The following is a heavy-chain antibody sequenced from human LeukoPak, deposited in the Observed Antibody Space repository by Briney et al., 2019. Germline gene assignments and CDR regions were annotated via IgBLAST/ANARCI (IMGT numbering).Heavy chain of an antibody. CDR1: GGSITSYY. V-gene: IGHV4-4*07. D-gene: IGHD6-6*01. CDR2: IHTSGST. CDR3: AREFSGTSIAARVFDS. Sequence: SETLSLTCTVSGGSITSYYWTYMRQPAGKGLEWIGRIHTSGSTNYNPSLKSRVTMSVDTSKNQFSLNLSSVTAADTAMYYCAREFSGTSIAARVFDSCGQGTLVTVSS. J-gene: IGHJ4*02.